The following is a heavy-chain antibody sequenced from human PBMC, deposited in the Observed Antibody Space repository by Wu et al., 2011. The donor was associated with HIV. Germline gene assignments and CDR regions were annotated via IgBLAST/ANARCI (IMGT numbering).Heavy chain of an antibody. Sequence: QVQLVQSGAEVKTPGSSVKVSCKASGGTFSYYAITWVRLAPGQGLEWMGWISSYNGNTNYAQKFHHRVTMTTDTSTSTAYMELRSLRSDDTAVYYCAREGGFYRSDYWGQGTLVTVSS. CDR2: ISSYNGNT. V-gene: IGHV1-18*01. CDR3: AREGGFYRSDY. D-gene: IGHD3-22*01. CDR1: GGTFSYYA. J-gene: IGHJ4*02.